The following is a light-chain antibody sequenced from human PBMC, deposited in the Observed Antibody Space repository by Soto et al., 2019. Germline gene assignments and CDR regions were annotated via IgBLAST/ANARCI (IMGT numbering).Light chain of an antibody. CDR2: SAS. J-gene: IGKJ2*01. V-gene: IGKV3-20*01. Sequence: EIGLTQSPGTLSLSPGERATLSCRASQSISSRYLAWDQQKPGQAPRLLIYSASSRATGIPHRFSGSGSGTDFTLTISRLEPEDFAVYYCQQYASSLVYTFGQGTRLDIK. CDR1: QSISSRY. CDR3: QQYASSLVYT.